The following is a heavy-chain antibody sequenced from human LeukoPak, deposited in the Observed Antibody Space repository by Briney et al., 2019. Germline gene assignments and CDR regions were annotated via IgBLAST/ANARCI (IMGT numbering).Heavy chain of an antibody. D-gene: IGHD3-22*01. Sequence: NPSETLSLTCTVSGGSISRSSYYWGWIRQPPGEGLEWIGSFYSGGSTYFSPSLKCRITISVDTSKNQYSLKLSSVTAADTAVYYCARISMIGYVQHWGQGTLVTVSS. CDR2: FYSGGST. V-gene: IGHV4-39*01. J-gene: IGHJ1*01. CDR1: GGSISRSSYY. CDR3: ARISMIGYVQH.